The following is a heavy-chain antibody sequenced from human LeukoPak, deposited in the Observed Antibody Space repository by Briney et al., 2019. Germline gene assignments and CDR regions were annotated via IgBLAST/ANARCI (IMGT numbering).Heavy chain of an antibody. Sequence: ASVKVSCKASGYTFTRYGINWVRQAPGQGLEWMGWISTYNGHTKYVQKLQARVTMTTDTSTNTAYMELRSLRSDDTAVYYCARVDCSGGSCSYYFNYWGQGTLVTVSS. V-gene: IGHV1-18*01. J-gene: IGHJ4*02. CDR3: ARVDCSGGSCSYYFNY. D-gene: IGHD2-15*01. CDR2: ISTYNGHT. CDR1: GYTFTRYG.